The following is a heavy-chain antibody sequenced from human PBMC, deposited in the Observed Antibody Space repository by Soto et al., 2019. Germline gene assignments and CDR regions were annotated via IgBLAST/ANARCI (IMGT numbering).Heavy chain of an antibody. CDR3: AKDRGIIVKAGDAFDV. J-gene: IGHJ3*01. V-gene: IGHV3-23*01. Sequence: LRLSCASSGFTLSMSAVNWVRQAPGKGLEWVSYISDSGDRTYYADSVKGRSTISRDRSKNTVSLQMDSLRAEDTAVYYCAKDRGIIVKAGDAFDVWGQGTKVTVSS. D-gene: IGHD3-16*02. CDR2: ISDSGDRT. CDR1: GFTLSMSA.